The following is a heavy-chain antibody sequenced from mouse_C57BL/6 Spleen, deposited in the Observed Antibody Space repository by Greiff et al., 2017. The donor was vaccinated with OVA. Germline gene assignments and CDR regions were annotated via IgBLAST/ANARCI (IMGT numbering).Heavy chain of an antibody. CDR2: IDSSDSYT. CDR3: ARKGGDYDEAWFAY. CDR1: GYTFTSYW. J-gene: IGHJ3*01. V-gene: IGHV1-69*01. Sequence: VQLQQPGAELVMPGASVKLSCKASGYTFTSYWMHWVKQRPGQGLEWIGEIDSSDSYTNYNQKFKGKSTLTVDKSSSTAYMQLSSLTSEDSAVYYCARKGGDYDEAWFAYWGQGTLVTVSA. D-gene: IGHD2-4*01.